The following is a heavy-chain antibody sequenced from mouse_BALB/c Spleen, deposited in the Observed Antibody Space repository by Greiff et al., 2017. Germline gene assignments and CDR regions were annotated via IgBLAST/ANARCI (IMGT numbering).Heavy chain of an antibody. CDR2: IWAGGST. CDR1: GFSLTSYG. CDR3: ASYYGNGYFDV. J-gene: IGHJ1*01. V-gene: IGHV2-9*02. D-gene: IGHD2-1*01. Sequence: VQRVESGPGLVAPSQSLSITCTVSGFSLTSYGVHWVRQPPGKGLEWLGVIWAGGSTNYNSALMSRLSISKDNSKSQVFLKMNSLQTDDTAMYYCASYYGNGYFDVWGAGTTVTVSS.